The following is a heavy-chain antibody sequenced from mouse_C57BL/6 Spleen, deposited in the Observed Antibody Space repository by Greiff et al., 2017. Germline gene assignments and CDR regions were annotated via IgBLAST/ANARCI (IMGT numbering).Heavy chain of an antibody. V-gene: IGHV1-76*01. J-gene: IGHJ4*01. CDR3: ARKEYYGSSSYYAMDY. CDR2: IYPGSGNT. CDR1: GYTFTDYY. Sequence: VHLVESGAELVRPGASVKLSCKASGYTFTDYYINWVKQRPGQGLEWIARIYPGSGNTYYNEKFKGKATLTAEKSSSTAYMQLSSLTSEDSAVYFCARKEYYGSSSYYAMDYWGQGTSVTVSS. D-gene: IGHD1-1*01.